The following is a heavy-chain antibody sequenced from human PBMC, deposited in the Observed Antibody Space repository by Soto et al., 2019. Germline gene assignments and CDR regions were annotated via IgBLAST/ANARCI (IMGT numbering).Heavy chain of an antibody. J-gene: IGHJ4*02. D-gene: IGHD5-18*01. V-gene: IGHV3-30-3*01. CDR3: AREGAGYSYGVGLISPFDY. CDR2: ISYDGSNK. Sequence: QPGGSLRLSCAASGFTFSSYAMHWVRQAPGKGLEWVAVISYDGSNKYYADSVKGRFTISRDNSKNTLYLQMNSLRAEDTAVYYCAREGAGYSYGVGLISPFDYWGQGTLVTVSS. CDR1: GFTFSSYA.